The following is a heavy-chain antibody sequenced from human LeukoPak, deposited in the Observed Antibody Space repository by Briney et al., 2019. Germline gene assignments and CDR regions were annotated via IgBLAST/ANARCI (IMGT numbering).Heavy chain of an antibody. V-gene: IGHV3-53*01. CDR2: IYSGGST. CDR1: GFTVSSNY. CDR3: ARGGSYLSAFDI. Sequence: GGSLRLSCAASGFTVSSNYMSWVRQAPGKGLEWVSIIYSGGSTFYADSVKGRFTISRDNSKNTLYLQMNSLRAGDTAVYYCARGGSYLSAFDIWGQGTMVTVSS. D-gene: IGHD1-26*01. J-gene: IGHJ3*02.